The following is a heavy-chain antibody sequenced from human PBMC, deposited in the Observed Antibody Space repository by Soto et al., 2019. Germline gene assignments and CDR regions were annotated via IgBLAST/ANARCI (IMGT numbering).Heavy chain of an antibody. CDR2: ISTNSGDT. J-gene: IGHJ5*02. V-gene: IGHV1-18*01. CDR3: ARDLGIVLMVYAINSWFDP. CDR1: GDTFTNSA. D-gene: IGHD2-8*01. Sequence: QAQLVQSGAEVKEPGASVKVSCKASGDTFTNSAITWVRQAPGQGLEWMGRISTNSGDTNYAQKFQGRVTMTADTSTATAYLDLRSLRSDDTAVYYCARDLGIVLMVYAINSWFDPWGQGTLVTVSS.